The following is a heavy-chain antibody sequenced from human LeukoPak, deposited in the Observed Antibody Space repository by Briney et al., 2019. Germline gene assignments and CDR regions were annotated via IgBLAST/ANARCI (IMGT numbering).Heavy chain of an antibody. Sequence: PGGSLRLSCTASGFTASAFSFSEAWMSCVRQAPGKGLEWVGRIKNKRDGETTDYADPVNGRFTISRDDSKNTVYLQMISLKSEHTAVYYCTTDSQRSTYYYEFDYWGQGTLVTVSS. D-gene: IGHD3-10*01. V-gene: IGHV3-15*01. CDR2: IKNKRDGETT. J-gene: IGHJ4*02. CDR1: GFTASAFSFSEAW. CDR3: TTDSQRSTYYYEFDY.